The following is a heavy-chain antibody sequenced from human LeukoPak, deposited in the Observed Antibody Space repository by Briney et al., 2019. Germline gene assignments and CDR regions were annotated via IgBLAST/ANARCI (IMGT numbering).Heavy chain of an antibody. CDR1: GFTFSSYA. CDR3: ARDKGGYDILTGYYTY. Sequence: GGSLRLSCAASGFTFSSYAMHWVRQAPGKGLEWVAVISYDGSNKYYADSVKGRFTISRDNSKNTLYLQMNGLRAEDTAVYYCARDKGGYDILTGYYTYWGQGTLVTVSS. V-gene: IGHV3-30*04. J-gene: IGHJ4*02. CDR2: ISYDGSNK. D-gene: IGHD3-9*01.